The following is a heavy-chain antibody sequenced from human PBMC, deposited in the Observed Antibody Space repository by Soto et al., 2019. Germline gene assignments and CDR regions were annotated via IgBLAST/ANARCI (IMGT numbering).Heavy chain of an antibody. D-gene: IGHD6-6*01. V-gene: IGHV4-4*02. Sequence: PAETLSLTCAVSGGSISSSNCWSSVRQPPGKGLEWIGEIYHSGSTTYNPSLKSRVTTSVDKSKNQFSLKLSSVTAADTAVYYCAREGIAARSGAFDIWGQGTMVTVSS. J-gene: IGHJ3*02. CDR3: AREGIAARSGAFDI. CDR2: IYHSGST. CDR1: GGSISSSNC.